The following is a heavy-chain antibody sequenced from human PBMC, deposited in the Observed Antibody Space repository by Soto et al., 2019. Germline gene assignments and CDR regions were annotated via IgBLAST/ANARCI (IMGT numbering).Heavy chain of an antibody. CDR2: IWYDGSNK. V-gene: IGHV3-33*01. D-gene: IGHD6-19*01. CDR3: ARANDWQWLVHRDGPFDY. CDR1: GFTFSSYG. Sequence: QVQLVESGGGVVQPGRSLRLSCAASGFTFSSYGMHWVRQAPGKGLEWVAVIWYDGSNKYYADSVKGRFTISRDNSKNTLYLQMNSLRAEDTAVYYCARANDWQWLVHRDGPFDYWGQGTLVTVSS. J-gene: IGHJ4*02.